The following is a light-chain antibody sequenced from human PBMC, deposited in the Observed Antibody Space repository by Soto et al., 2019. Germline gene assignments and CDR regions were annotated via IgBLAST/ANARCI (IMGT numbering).Light chain of an antibody. V-gene: IGKV2-28*01. Sequence: DIVMTQSPLSLPVTPGEPASISCRSSQSLLHSNGYNYLDWYLQKPGQSPQLLIYLGSNRASGVPDRFSGSGSGTDFTLKIRRVEAEDVGVYSCMQALRTPTFGHGKRLEIK. J-gene: IGKJ5*01. CDR3: MQALRTPT. CDR1: QSLLHSNGYNY. CDR2: LGS.